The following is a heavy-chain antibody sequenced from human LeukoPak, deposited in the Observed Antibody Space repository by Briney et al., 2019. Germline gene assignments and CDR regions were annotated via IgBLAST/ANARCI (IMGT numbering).Heavy chain of an antibody. CDR3: ATERLGDTRFDP. V-gene: IGHV1-3*01. J-gene: IGHJ5*02. D-gene: IGHD3-10*01. CDR2: INGANGDT. CDR1: GYTFSGNV. Sequence: ASVKVSCKASGYTFSGNVMHWVRQSPGQRLEWMGWINGANGDTKYSQRLQGRVTITRDTSANTVYMELNSLRFEDTAVYYCATERLGDTRFDPWGQGTLVTVSS.